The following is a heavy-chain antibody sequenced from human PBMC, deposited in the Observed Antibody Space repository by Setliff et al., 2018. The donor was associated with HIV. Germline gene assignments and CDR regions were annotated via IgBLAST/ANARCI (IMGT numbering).Heavy chain of an antibody. D-gene: IGHD6-6*01. V-gene: IGHV4-34*01. Sequence: TSETLSLTCAVYDESFSGYYWSWIRQPPGKGLEWIGEINHSGSTNYSPSLKSRVTISVDTSKKQFSLKMRSVTAADTAVYFCARGSYLAARPRVRYYDSWGQGTLVTSPQ. CDR2: INHSGST. CDR3: ARGSYLAARPRVRYYDS. CDR1: DESFSGYY. J-gene: IGHJ4*02.